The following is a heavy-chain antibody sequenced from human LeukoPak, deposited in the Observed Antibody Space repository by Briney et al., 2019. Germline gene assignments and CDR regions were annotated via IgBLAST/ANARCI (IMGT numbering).Heavy chain of an antibody. J-gene: IGHJ4*02. V-gene: IGHV4-59*12. CDR2: IYYSGST. CDR3: AGDSRYFDY. CDR1: GGSFSGYY. Sequence: SETLSLTCAVYGGSFSGYYWSWIRQPPGKGLEWIGYIYYSGSTNYNPSLKSRVTISVDMSKNQFSLKLTSVTAADTAVYYCAGDSRYFDYWGQGTLVTVSS.